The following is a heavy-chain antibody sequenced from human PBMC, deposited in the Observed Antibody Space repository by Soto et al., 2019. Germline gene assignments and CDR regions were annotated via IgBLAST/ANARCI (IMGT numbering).Heavy chain of an antibody. J-gene: IGHJ4*02. CDR2: ISSNGGST. CDR1: GFTFSSYA. CDR3: ARDGIGAAFGYFDY. D-gene: IGHD5-12*01. V-gene: IGHV3-64*02. Sequence: GESLKISCAASGFTFSSYAMHWVRQAPGKGLEYVSAISSNGGSTYYADSVKGRFTISRDNSKNTLYLQMGSLRAEDMAVYYCARDGIGAAFGYFDYWGQGTLVTVSS.